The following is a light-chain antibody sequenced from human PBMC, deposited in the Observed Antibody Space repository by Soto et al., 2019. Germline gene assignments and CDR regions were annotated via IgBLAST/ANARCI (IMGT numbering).Light chain of an antibody. CDR3: QQYNSYSRT. Sequence: DIQMTQSPSTLSASVGDRVTSTCRASQNINNWLAWYQQKPGKAPNLLIYDASSLQSGVPSRFSGSGSGTEFTLTISSLQPDDFATYYCQQYNSYSRTFGQGTKVDI. V-gene: IGKV1-5*01. J-gene: IGKJ1*01. CDR2: DAS. CDR1: QNINNW.